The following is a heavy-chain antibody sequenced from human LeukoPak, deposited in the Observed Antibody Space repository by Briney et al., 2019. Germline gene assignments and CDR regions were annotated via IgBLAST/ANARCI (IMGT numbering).Heavy chain of an antibody. CDR2: ISDSGGST. Sequence: PGGSLRLSCAASGFTFSSYALSWIRQAPGKGLEWISDISDSGGSTYYADPVKGRFTISRDNSKNALYLQVNSLRAEDTAVYYCAKFITMIDYFDYWGQGTLVTVSS. V-gene: IGHV3-23*01. CDR1: GFTFSSYA. D-gene: IGHD3-22*01. J-gene: IGHJ4*02. CDR3: AKFITMIDYFDY.